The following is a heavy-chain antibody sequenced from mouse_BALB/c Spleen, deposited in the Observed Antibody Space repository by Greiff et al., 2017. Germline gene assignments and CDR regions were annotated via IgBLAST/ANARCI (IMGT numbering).Heavy chain of an antibody. CDR3: VREGYYYGSTD. D-gene: IGHD1-1*01. Sequence: LVESGPGLVAPSQSLSITCTVSGFSLTSYDISWIRQPPGKGLEWLGVIWTGGGTNYNSAFMSRLSISKDNSKSQVFLKMNSLQTDDTAIYYCVREGYYYGSTDWGQGTTLTVSS. CDR1: GFSLTSYD. CDR2: IWTGGGT. V-gene: IGHV2-9-2*01. J-gene: IGHJ2*01.